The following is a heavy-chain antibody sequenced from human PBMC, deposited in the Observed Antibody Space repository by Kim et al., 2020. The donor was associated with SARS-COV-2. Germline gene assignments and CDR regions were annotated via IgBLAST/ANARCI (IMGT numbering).Heavy chain of an antibody. V-gene: IGHV4-39*01. CDR2: IYYSGST. CDR1: GGSISSSSYY. J-gene: IGHJ4*02. CDR3: ARLIRPPSYDILTGYYIDY. D-gene: IGHD3-9*01. Sequence: SETLSLTCTVSGGSISSSSYYWGWIRQPPGKGLEWIGSIYYSGSTYYNPSLKSRVTISVDTSKNQFSLKLSSVTAADTAVYYCARLIRPPSYDILTGYYIDYWGQGTLVTVSS.